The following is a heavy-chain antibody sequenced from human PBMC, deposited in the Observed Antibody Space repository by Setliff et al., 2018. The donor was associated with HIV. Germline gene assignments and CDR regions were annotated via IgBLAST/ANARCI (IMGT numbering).Heavy chain of an antibody. D-gene: IGHD1-1*01. CDR1: GFTFTNAW. CDR2: IRTKTDGGTA. V-gene: IGHV3-15*07. CDR3: ASARIPTGGTSTSLDY. J-gene: IGHJ4*02. Sequence: GGSLRLSCVVSGFTFTNAWMNWVRQAPGKGLEWLGRIRTKTDGGTADYAAPVKGRFTISRDDSQNTLYLQLNTLRPEDTAVYYCASARIPTGGTSTSLDYWGQGALVIVSS.